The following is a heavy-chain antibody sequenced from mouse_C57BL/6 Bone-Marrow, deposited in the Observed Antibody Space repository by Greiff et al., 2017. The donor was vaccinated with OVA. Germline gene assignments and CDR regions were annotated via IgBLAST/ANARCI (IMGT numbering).Heavy chain of an antibody. CDR1: GFNIKNTY. CDR2: IDPANGNT. D-gene: IGHD1-1*01. Sequence: EVQRVESVAELVRPGASVKLSCTASGFNIKNTYMHWVKQRPEQGLEWIGRIDPANGNTKYAPKFQGKATITADTSSNTAYLQLSSLTSEDTAIYYCARFPYYYGSSYRAMDYWGQGTSVTVSS. J-gene: IGHJ4*01. CDR3: ARFPYYYGSSYRAMDY. V-gene: IGHV14-3*01.